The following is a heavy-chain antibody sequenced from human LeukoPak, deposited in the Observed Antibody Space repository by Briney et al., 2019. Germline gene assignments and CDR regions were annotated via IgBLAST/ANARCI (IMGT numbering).Heavy chain of an antibody. J-gene: IGHJ3*02. Sequence: GGSLRLSCAASGFTVSSNYMSWVRQAPGKGLEWVSVIYSGGSTYYADSVKGRFTISRGNSKNTLYLQMNSLRAEDTAVYYCARVIVAVAGLDAFDIWGQGTMVTVSS. CDR2: IYSGGST. D-gene: IGHD6-19*01. V-gene: IGHV3-53*01. CDR3: ARVIVAVAGLDAFDI. CDR1: GFTVSSNY.